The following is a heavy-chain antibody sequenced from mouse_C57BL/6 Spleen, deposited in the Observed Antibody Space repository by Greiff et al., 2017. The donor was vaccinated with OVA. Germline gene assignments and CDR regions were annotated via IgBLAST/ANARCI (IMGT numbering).Heavy chain of an antibody. CDR2: GQGLEWIG. J-gene: IGHJ3*01. Sequence: VKLVESGPELARPWASVKISCQAFYTFSRRVHFAIRDTNYWMQWVKQRPGQGLEWIGNINPSNGGTNYNEKFKSKATLTVDKSSSTAYMQLSSLTSEDSAVYYCARSEELIYYDYDGGAWFAYWGQGTLVTVSA. D-gene: IGHD2-4*01. CDR3: SEDSAVYYCARSEELIYYDYDGGAWFAY. CDR1: YTFSRRVH. V-gene: IGHV1-53*01.